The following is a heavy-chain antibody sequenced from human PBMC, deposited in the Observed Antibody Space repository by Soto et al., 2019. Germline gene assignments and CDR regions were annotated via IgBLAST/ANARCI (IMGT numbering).Heavy chain of an antibody. CDR1: GASITSTNFY. J-gene: IGHJ5*02. Sequence: QPQLQESGPGLVKPSETLSLTCTVSGASITSTNFYWAWIRQPPGKGLEWIGSISYSGTTYYHPSLGSRLTISSDTSKNLFSLKLGSVTAADTALYYCARLYGSGTGGFGLWGQGTLVTVSS. D-gene: IGHD3-10*01. CDR2: ISYSGTT. V-gene: IGHV4-39*02. CDR3: ARLYGSGTGGFGL.